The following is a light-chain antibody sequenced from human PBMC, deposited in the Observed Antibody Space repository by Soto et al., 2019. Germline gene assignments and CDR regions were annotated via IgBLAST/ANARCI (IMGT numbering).Light chain of an antibody. V-gene: IGKV3-20*01. Sequence: EIVLTQSPGTLSLSPGERATLSCRASQTIRSNYLAWYQEKPGQAPRLLIYGASSRATGIPDRFSGSGSGTDFTLTISRLEPEDFAVYYCQQYGSSRRTFGQGTKVDIK. CDR3: QQYGSSRRT. CDR2: GAS. J-gene: IGKJ1*01. CDR1: QTIRSNY.